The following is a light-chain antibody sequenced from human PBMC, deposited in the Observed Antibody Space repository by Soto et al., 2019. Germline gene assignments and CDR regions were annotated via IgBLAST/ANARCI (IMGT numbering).Light chain of an antibody. Sequence: EIVLTQSPDTLSLSPGERATLSCRASQSVRSNLAWYQQKPGQAPRLLIYGASTRETGIPARFSGSGSGTEFTLTISSLQSEDFAVYYCQQYNNWTRTFGQGTKVDIK. V-gene: IGKV3-15*01. CDR2: GAS. J-gene: IGKJ1*01. CDR1: QSVRSN. CDR3: QQYNNWTRT.